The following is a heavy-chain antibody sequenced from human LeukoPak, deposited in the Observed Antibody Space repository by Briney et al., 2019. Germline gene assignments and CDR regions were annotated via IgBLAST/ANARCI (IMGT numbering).Heavy chain of an antibody. Sequence: PSETLSPTCAVYGGSFSGYYWSWIRQPPGKGLEWIGEINHSGSTNYNPSLKSRVTISVDTSKNQFSLKLSSVTAADTAVYYCARVPNYSNYPYYYYYYMDVWGKGTTVTVSS. CDR2: INHSGST. D-gene: IGHD4-11*01. CDR1: GGSFSGYY. J-gene: IGHJ6*03. V-gene: IGHV4-34*01. CDR3: ARVPNYSNYPYYYYYYMDV.